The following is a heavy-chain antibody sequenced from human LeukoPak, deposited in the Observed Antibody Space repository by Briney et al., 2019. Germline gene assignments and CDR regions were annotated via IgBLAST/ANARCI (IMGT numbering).Heavy chain of an antibody. CDR3: ARETGMTPPNYYYYGMDV. V-gene: IGHV1-69*13. CDR1: GGTFSSYA. D-gene: IGHD1-14*01. J-gene: IGHJ6*02. Sequence: ASVKVSCKASGGTFSSYAINWVRQAPGQGLEWMGGIIPIFGTANYAQKFQGRVTITADESTSTAYMELSSLRSEDTAVYYCARETGMTPPNYYYYGMDVWGQGTTVTVSS. CDR2: IIPIFGTA.